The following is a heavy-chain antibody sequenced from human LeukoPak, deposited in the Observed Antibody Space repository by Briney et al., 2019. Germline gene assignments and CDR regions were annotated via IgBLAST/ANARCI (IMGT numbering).Heavy chain of an antibody. CDR1: GGSISRGSYY. Sequence: SETLSLTCTVSGGSISRGSYYWSWIRQPPGKGLEWIGYIYHSGSAYYNPSLKSRVTMSVDRSKNQFSLNLNSVTAADTAVYYCARSTPVTYYFDYWGQGTLVTVSP. V-gene: IGHV4-30-2*01. CDR2: IYHSGSA. D-gene: IGHD4-17*01. CDR3: ARSTPVTYYFDY. J-gene: IGHJ4*02.